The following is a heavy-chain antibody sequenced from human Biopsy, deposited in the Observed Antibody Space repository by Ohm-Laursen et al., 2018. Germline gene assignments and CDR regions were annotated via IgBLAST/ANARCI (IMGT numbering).Heavy chain of an antibody. V-gene: IGHV3-21*01. CDR1: GFTFSDYS. D-gene: IGHD3-10*01. CDR3: ARVRLVRKIISQLGDY. Sequence: SLRLSCAASGFTFSDYSMNWVRQAPGKGLEWVSSISSSTSYIYYADSVKGRFTVSRDNAKNSLYLQMNSLRAEDTAVYYCARVRLVRKIISQLGDYWGQGTLVTVAS. J-gene: IGHJ4*02. CDR2: ISSSTSYI.